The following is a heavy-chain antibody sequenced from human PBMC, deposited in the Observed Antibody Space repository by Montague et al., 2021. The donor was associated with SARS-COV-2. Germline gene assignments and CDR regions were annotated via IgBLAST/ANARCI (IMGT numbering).Heavy chain of an antibody. CDR3: ATRTRYPQNDFGF. J-gene: IGHJ4*02. Sequence: SETLSLTCTVSGDSIRNRDYSWGWVRQPPGKGLEWIVNIYNGGTTFYNPSLKSPVTIFVDTSKNQFSLNLSSVTAADTAVYYCATRTRYPQNDFGFWGQGTLVTVSS. CDR2: IYNGGTT. D-gene: IGHD2-15*01. V-gene: IGHV4-39*01. CDR1: GDSIRNRDYS.